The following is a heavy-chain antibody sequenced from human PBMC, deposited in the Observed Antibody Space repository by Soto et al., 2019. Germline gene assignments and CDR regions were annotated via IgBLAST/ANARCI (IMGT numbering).Heavy chain of an antibody. J-gene: IGHJ4*02. Sequence: QLQLQESGSGLVKPSQTLSLTCGVSGGSITSGGYSWSWIRQPPGKGLEWIGYIYHSGSTYYNPSVKSRVTISLDRSKNQFSLKLTSVTAADTAVYYCADRFGEARGIDYWGQGTLVTVSS. D-gene: IGHD3-10*01. V-gene: IGHV4-30-2*01. CDR1: GGSITSGGYS. CDR3: ADRFGEARGIDY. CDR2: IYHSGST.